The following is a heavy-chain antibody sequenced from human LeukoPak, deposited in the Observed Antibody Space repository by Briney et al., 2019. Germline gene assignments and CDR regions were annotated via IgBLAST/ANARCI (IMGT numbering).Heavy chain of an antibody. CDR2: MNLNSGKT. Sequence: ASVKVSCKASGYTSTNFDINWVRQATGQGLEWMGLMNLNSGKTGYRQEFQGRVTMTTNTSISTAYMELSSLRSEDTAAYYCGRGYAMDVWGQGTTVTVSS. V-gene: IGHV1-8*01. CDR1: GYTSTNFD. CDR3: GRGYAMDV. J-gene: IGHJ6*02.